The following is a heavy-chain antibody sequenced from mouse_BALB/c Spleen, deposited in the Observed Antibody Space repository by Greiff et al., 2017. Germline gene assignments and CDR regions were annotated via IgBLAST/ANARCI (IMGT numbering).Heavy chain of an antibody. J-gene: IGHJ3*01. V-gene: IGHV5-17*02. Sequence: EVQVVESGGGLVQPGGSRKLSCAASGFTFSSFGMHWVRQAPEKGLEWVAYISSGSSTIYYADTVKGRFTISRDNPKNTLFLQMTSLRSEDTAMYYCARYHYRYDGFAYWGQGTLVTVSA. CDR1: GFTFSSFG. D-gene: IGHD2-14*01. CDR2: ISSGSSTI. CDR3: ARYHYRYDGFAY.